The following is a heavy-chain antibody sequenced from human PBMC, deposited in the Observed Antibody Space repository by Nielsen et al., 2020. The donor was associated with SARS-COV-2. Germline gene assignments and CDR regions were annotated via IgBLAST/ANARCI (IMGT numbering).Heavy chain of an antibody. CDR2: ISSSSSYI. V-gene: IGHV3-21*01. CDR3: ARESQRFLEWFDP. J-gene: IGHJ5*02. Sequence: WIRQPPGKGLEWVSSISSSSSYIYYADSVKGRFTISRDNAKNSLYLQMNSLRAEDTAVYYCARESQRFLEWFDPWGQGTLVTVSS. D-gene: IGHD3-3*01.